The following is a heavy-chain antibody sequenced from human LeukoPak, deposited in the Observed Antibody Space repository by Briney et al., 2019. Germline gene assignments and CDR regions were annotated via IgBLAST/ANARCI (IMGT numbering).Heavy chain of an antibody. V-gene: IGHV3-30*18. D-gene: IGHD2-15*01. J-gene: IGHJ4*02. CDR2: ISYDGNNK. CDR1: GFTFSNYG. Sequence: GGSLRLSCAASGFTFSNYGIHWVRQAPGKGLEWVAVISYDGNNKYYADPVKGRFTISRDNSKNTLFLQMNSLRAEDTAVYYCAKGVDYCSGGSCPADYWGPGTLVTVSS. CDR3: AKGVDYCSGGSCPADY.